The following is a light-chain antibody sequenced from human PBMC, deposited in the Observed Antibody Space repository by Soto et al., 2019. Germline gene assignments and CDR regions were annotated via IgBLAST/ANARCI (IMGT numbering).Light chain of an antibody. CDR1: QGISNY. J-gene: IGKJ1*01. CDR2: TAS. V-gene: IGKV1-27*01. Sequence: DIQMTQSPSSLSASVGDRVTITCRASQGISNYVAWYQQKPGKVPKLLIYTASTLQSGVPSSFSGSGSGTDFTLTISRLQPEDVATYYCQRYNSAPWTFGQGTKVEIK. CDR3: QRYNSAPWT.